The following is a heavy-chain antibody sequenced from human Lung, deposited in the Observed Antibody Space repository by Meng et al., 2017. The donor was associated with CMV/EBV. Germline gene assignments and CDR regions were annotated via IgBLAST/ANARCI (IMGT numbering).Heavy chain of an antibody. CDR1: GDSVSSNSAA. Sequence: SQXXSLTXAISGDSVSSNSAAWNWIRQSPSRGLEWLGRTYYRSKWHNDYAVSVKSRITINPDTSKNQFSLQLNSVTPEDTAVYYCAREGPTVTPFDYWRQGTLVTVSS. V-gene: IGHV6-1*01. J-gene: IGHJ4*02. CDR2: TYYRSKWHN. CDR3: AREGPTVTPFDY. D-gene: IGHD4-17*01.